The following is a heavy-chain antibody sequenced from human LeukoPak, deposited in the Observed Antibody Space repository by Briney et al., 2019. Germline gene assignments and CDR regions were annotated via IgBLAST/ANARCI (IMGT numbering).Heavy chain of an antibody. Sequence: GGSLRLSCAASGFTFSSYAMSWVRQAPGKGLEWVSYISSSDNTVYYADSVKGRFTISRDNAKNSLYLQMNSLRAEDTAVYFCAREWYYGSGSYTLDYWSQGTLVIVSS. CDR1: GFTFSSYA. V-gene: IGHV3-48*03. J-gene: IGHJ4*01. D-gene: IGHD3-10*01. CDR3: AREWYYGSGSYTLDY. CDR2: ISSSDNTV.